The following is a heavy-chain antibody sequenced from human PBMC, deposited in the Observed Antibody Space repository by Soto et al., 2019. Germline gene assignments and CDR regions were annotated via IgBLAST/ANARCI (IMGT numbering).Heavy chain of an antibody. Sequence: GESLKISCKGSGYSFTSYWIGWVRQMPGKGLEWMGIIYPGDSDTRYSPSFQGQVTISADKSISTAYLQWSSLKASDTAMYYCARQGCSSTSCYVIHYYGMDVWGQGTTVTVSS. J-gene: IGHJ6*02. CDR3: ARQGCSSTSCYVIHYYGMDV. CDR2: IYPGDSDT. V-gene: IGHV5-51*01. CDR1: GYSFTSYW. D-gene: IGHD2-2*01.